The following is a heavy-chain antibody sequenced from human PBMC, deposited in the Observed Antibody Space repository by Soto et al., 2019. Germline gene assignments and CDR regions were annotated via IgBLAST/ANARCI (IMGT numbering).Heavy chain of an antibody. J-gene: IGHJ4*02. D-gene: IGHD2-8*01. CDR2: ISAHNGNT. Sequence: QVHLLQSGAEVEKPGASVKVSCKGSGYDFTTYGITWVRQAPGQGLEWRAWISAHNGNTDYAQKLQGRVTVTRDTSTSTAYMELRSLRSDDTAVYYCARGMYGDYWGQGALVTVSS. CDR1: GYDFTTYG. CDR3: ARGMYGDY. V-gene: IGHV1-18*01.